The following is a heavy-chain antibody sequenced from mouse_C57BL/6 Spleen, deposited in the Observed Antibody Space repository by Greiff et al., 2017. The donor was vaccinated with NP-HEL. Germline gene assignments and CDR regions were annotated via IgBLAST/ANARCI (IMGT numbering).Heavy chain of an antibody. CDR3: ARAPSYYSNWFAY. CDR1: GFTFSSYA. CDR2: ISDGGSYT. J-gene: IGHJ3*01. V-gene: IGHV5-4*01. D-gene: IGHD2-5*01. Sequence: EVQRVESGGGLVKPGGSLKLSCAASGFTFSSYAMSWVRQTPEKRLEWVATISDGGSYTYYPDNVKGRFTISRDNAKNNLYLQMSHLKSEDTAMYYCARAPSYYSNWFAYWGQGTLVTVSA.